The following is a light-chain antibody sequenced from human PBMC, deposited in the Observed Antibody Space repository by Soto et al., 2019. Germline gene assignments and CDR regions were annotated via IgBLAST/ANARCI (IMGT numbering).Light chain of an antibody. CDR1: SSSVGAIYD. J-gene: IGLJ1*01. CDR2: GNT. Sequence: QSVLTQPPSVSGAPGQRVTISCTGSSSSVGAIYDVHWYQQLPGTAPKLLIYGNTNRPSGVPDRFSGSKSGTSAVLAITGLQAEDEADYYCQSYDSGLSGVFGTGTKLTVL. V-gene: IGLV1-40*01. CDR3: QSYDSGLSGV.